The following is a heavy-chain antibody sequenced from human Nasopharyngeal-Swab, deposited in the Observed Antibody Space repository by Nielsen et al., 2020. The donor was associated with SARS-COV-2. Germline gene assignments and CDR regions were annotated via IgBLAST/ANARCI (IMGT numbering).Heavy chain of an antibody. Sequence: GESLKISCAASGFTFSAYAMHWVRQVPGEGLEWVAVISFDGSNKYYADSVKGRFTISRDNSKNTVFLQMNSLRAEDTAVYYCARVQEPYFFDHWGHGTLVTVSS. CDR2: ISFDGSNK. J-gene: IGHJ4*01. V-gene: IGHV3-30-3*01. CDR3: ARVQEPYFFDH. CDR1: GFTFSAYA. D-gene: IGHD1-26*01.